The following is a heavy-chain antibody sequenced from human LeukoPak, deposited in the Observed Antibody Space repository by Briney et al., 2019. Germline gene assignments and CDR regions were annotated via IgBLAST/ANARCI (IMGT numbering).Heavy chain of an antibody. J-gene: IGHJ3*02. CDR3: ASKGGSFTISGVLYNDAFAI. V-gene: IGHV3-7*01. CDR2: IKEDGSEK. Sequence: PGGSLRLSCAASGFTFSSYWMSWVRQAPRKGLEWVVNIKEDGSEKNYVDSAKGRFTISRDNAKNSLYLQMNNLRAEDTAVYYCASKGGSFTISGVLYNDAFAIWGQGTMVTVSA. D-gene: IGHD3-3*01. CDR1: GFTFSSYW.